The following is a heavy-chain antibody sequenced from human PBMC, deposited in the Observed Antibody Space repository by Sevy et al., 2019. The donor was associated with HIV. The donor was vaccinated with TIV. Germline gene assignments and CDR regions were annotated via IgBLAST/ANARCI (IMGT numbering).Heavy chain of an antibody. CDR2: ISWNSGSI. Sequence: GGSLRLSCAASGFTFDDYAMHWVRQAPGKGLEWVSGISWNSGSIGYADSVKGRFTISRDNAKNSLYLQMNSLRAEDTALYYCVLFWSGLKGFDPWGQGTLVTVSS. CDR1: GFTFDDYA. CDR3: VLFWSGLKGFDP. J-gene: IGHJ5*02. D-gene: IGHD3-3*01. V-gene: IGHV3-9*01.